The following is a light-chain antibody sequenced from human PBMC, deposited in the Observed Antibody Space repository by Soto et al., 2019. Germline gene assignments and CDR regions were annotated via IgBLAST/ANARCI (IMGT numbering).Light chain of an antibody. CDR2: DAS. Sequence: EIVLTQSPATLSLSPGERATLSCRASQSVSSYLAWYQQKPGQAPRLLIYDASNRATVIPARFSGSGSGTDFTLTISSLAPEDFAVYYCKQRSNWPPTFGQGTK. CDR3: KQRSNWPPT. V-gene: IGKV3-11*01. J-gene: IGKJ1*01. CDR1: QSVSSY.